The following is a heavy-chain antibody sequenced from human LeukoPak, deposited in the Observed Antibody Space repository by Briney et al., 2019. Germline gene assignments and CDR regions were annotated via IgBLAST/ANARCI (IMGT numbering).Heavy chain of an antibody. CDR1: GFTFSSYA. D-gene: IGHD1-26*01. Sequence: GRSLRLSCAASGFTFSSYAMHWVRQAPGEGLEWVAVISYDGSNKYYADSVKGRFTISRDNSKNTLYLQMNSLRAEDTAVYYCARDRSREWELLGAHDAFDIWGQGTMVTVSS. CDR3: ARDRSREWELLGAHDAFDI. CDR2: ISYDGSNK. V-gene: IGHV3-30-3*01. J-gene: IGHJ3*02.